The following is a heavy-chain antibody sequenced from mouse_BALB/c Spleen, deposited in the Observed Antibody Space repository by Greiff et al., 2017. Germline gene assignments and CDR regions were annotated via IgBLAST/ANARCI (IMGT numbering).Heavy chain of an antibody. D-gene: IGHD2-4*01. CDR2: INPSSGYT. CDR1: GYTFTSYT. J-gene: IGHJ4*01. Sequence: QVQLKQSGAELARPGASVKMSCKASGYTFTSYTMHWVKQRPGQGLEWIGYINPSSGYTNYNQKFRDKATLTADKSSSTAYMQLSSLTSEDSAVYYCASPTTMITTGAMDYWGQGTSVTVSS. V-gene: IGHV1-4*01. CDR3: ASPTTMITTGAMDY.